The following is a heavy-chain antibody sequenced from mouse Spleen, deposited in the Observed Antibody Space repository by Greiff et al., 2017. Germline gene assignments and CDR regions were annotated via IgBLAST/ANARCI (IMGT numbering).Heavy chain of an antibody. CDR1: GYTFTSYW. D-gene: IGHD1-1*01. CDR2: IDPSDSYT. V-gene: IGHV1-69*01. CDR3: ARGTVVATNDY. J-gene: IGHJ2*01. Sequence: QVQLKQPGAELVMPGASVKLSCKASGYTFTSYWMHWVKQRPGQGLEWIGEIDPSDSYTNYNQKFKGKATLTVDKSSSTAYMQLSSLTSEDSAVYYCARGTVVATNDYWGQGTTLTVSS.